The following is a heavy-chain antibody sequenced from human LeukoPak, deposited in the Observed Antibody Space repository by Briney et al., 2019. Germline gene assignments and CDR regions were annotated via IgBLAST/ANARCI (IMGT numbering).Heavy chain of an antibody. Sequence: SETLSLTCSVSGTTNSTHYWTWIRQPAGKGLEWIGRIYTSGVTNTNPSLKSRATMSVDSSKNQFSLKMTSVTAADTAVYFCARVLVRTTRQYAFIDPWGQGILDTVSS. D-gene: IGHD3-10*01. J-gene: IGHJ5*02. V-gene: IGHV4-4*07. CDR3: ARVLVRTTRQYAFIDP. CDR2: IYTSGVT. CDR1: GTTNSTHY.